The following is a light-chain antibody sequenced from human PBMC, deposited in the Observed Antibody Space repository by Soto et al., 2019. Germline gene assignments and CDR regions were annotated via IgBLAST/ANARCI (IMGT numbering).Light chain of an antibody. CDR3: ASYTATRTYV. V-gene: IGLV2-14*01. CDR1: SSPASVFAF. Sequence: QSVLTQPASVSGSPGQTVIVPCTGSSSPASVFAFISWYQQHPGKAPKVIIYEVSNRPSGVSSRFYGSKSGNTASLTISGLQPEEEAEYFCASYTATRTYVVGNGTKVTV. J-gene: IGLJ1*01. CDR2: EVS.